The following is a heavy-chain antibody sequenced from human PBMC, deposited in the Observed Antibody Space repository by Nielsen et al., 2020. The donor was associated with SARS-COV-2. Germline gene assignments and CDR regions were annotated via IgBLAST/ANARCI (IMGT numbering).Heavy chain of an antibody. CDR3: ARLRDSGSGTYPRHNWFDP. V-gene: IGHV4-39*01. D-gene: IGHD3-10*01. Sequence: SETLSLTCTVSGGSISRYYCSWIRQPPGKGLEWIGSIYYSGSTSYNPSLKSRITISVDTSKNQFSLKLTSVTAADTAVYYCARLRDSGSGTYPRHNWFDPWGQGTLVTVSS. CDR2: IYYSGST. J-gene: IGHJ5*02. CDR1: GGSISRYY.